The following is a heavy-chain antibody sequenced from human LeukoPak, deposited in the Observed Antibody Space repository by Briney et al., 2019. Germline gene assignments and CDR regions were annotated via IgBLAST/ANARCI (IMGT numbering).Heavy chain of an antibody. D-gene: IGHD5-12*01. V-gene: IGHV3-23*01. J-gene: IGHJ4*02. CDR2: INDNGSTR. CDR1: GFTFDDYG. Sequence: PGGSLRLSCAASGFTFDDYGMSWVRQAPGKGLEWVSGINDNGSTRFYAASVKGRFTSSRDNPKNTLYLQMNGLRVEDTAVYYCAKDMQTWPRFPDYWGQGTLVTVSS. CDR3: AKDMQTWPRFPDY.